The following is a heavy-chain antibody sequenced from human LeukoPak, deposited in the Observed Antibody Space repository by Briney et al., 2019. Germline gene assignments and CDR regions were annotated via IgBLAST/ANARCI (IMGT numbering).Heavy chain of an antibody. CDR2: ISSSSSYI. D-gene: IGHD6-19*01. J-gene: IGHJ6*03. CDR3: ARVIAVADTTGYYYYYYYMDV. V-gene: IGHV3-21*01. Sequence: PGGSLRLSCAASGFTFSSYSMNWVRQAPGKGLEWVSSISSSSSYIYYADSVKGRFTISRDNAKNSLYLQMNSLRAEDTAVYYCARVIAVADTTGYYYYYYYMDVWGKGTTVTVSS. CDR1: GFTFSSYS.